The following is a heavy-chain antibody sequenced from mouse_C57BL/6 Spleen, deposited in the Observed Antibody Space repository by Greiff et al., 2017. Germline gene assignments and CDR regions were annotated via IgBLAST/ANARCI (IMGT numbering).Heavy chain of an antibody. CDR1: GFNIKNTY. J-gene: IGHJ4*01. Sequence: VQLQQSVAELVRPGASVKLSCTASGFNIKNTYMHWVKQRPEQGLEWIGRIDPANGNTKYAPKFQGKATLTADTSSTTAYLQLSSLTSEDTAIYYCARERSDDYDDYAMDYWGQGTSVTVSS. V-gene: IGHV14-3*01. CDR3: ARERSDDYDDYAMDY. D-gene: IGHD2-4*01. CDR2: IDPANGNT.